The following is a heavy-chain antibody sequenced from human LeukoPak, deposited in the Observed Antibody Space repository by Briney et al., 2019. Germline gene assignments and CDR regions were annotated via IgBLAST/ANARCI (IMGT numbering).Heavy chain of an antibody. CDR2: MYNVGTT. D-gene: IGHD3-10*01. J-gene: IGHJ6*03. CDR1: VASIIKDY. CDR3: GSTKYNPSLKSRVTISVDTSKNQFSLKVTSVTAADTAVYYCARWVWTTVTTNYYYYMDV. Sequence: SGTLSLTSTFSVASIIKDYWTWFRQPPGQGLGGIGYMYNVGTTSSNPPLKSRVTISLNTSRNRFPLKWTPLTASTTPCHNSGSTKYNPSLKSRVTISVDTSKNQFSLKVTSVTAADTAVYYCARWVWTTVTTNYYYYMDVWGKGTTVTVSS. V-gene: IGHV4-59*12.